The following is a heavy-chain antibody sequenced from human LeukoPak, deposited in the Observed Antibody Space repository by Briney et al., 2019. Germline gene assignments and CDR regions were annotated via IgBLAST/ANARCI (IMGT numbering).Heavy chain of an antibody. J-gene: IGHJ5*02. Sequence: PSETLSLTCAVYGGSFSGYYWSWIRQPPGKGLEWIGEINHSGSTNYNPSPKSRVTISVDTSKNQFSLKLSSVTAADTAVYYCARGGRYSYGFDPWGQGTLVTVSS. CDR3: ARGGRYSYGFDP. CDR1: GGSFSGYY. CDR2: INHSGST. D-gene: IGHD5-18*01. V-gene: IGHV4-34*01.